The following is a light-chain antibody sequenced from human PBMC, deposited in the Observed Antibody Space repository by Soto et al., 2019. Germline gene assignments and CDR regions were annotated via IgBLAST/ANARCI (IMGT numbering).Light chain of an antibody. Sequence: ELVLTQSPGTLSLSPGEGATLSCRASQSVTKNNLNWYQQKPGQAPRLLIYGASIRATGIPDRFSGSGSGTEFTRTICSLQSEDFAVYYCQQYNNWPPITFGQGTRLEIK. V-gene: IGKV3D-15*01. CDR1: QSVTKNN. CDR3: QQYNNWPPIT. CDR2: GAS. J-gene: IGKJ5*01.